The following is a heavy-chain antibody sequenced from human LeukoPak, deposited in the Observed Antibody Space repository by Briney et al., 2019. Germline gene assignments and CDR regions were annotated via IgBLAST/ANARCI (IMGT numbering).Heavy chain of an antibody. CDR1: GGSFSGYY. CDR3: GRDGNGAQH. V-gene: IGHV4-34*01. Sequence: PSETLSLTCAVYGGSFSGYYWSWIRQPPGKGLEWIGEINHSGSTNYNPSLKSRVTISVDPSKNQFSLKLSSVTAADTAVYYCGRDGNGAQHWGQGTLVTVSS. D-gene: IGHD3-10*01. CDR2: INHSGST. J-gene: IGHJ1*01.